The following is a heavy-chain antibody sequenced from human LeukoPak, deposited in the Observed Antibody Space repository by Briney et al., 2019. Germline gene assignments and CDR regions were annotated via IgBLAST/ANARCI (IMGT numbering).Heavy chain of an antibody. D-gene: IGHD5-24*01. CDR2: ISGSSSTI. V-gene: IGHV3-48*01. CDR1: GFTFSLHN. CDR3: ARFLTYRDYVFDI. Sequence: GGSLRLSCAASGFTFSLHNMNWVRQAPGKGLEWLLYISGSSSTIYYADSVKGRFTISRDNAENSLYLQMNSLRAEDTAVYYCARFLTYRDYVFDIWGQGTMVTVSS. J-gene: IGHJ3*02.